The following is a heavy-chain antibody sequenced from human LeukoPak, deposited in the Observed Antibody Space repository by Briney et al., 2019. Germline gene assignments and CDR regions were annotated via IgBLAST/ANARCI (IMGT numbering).Heavy chain of an antibody. CDR2: IYYSGST. CDR3: ARVGYGDPDS. V-gene: IGHV4-59*01. Sequence: KPSETLSLTCTVSGGSISSYYRSWIRQPPGKGLEWIGYIYYSGSTNYNPSLRSRVTISVDTSKNQFSLKLSSVTAADTAVYYCARVGYGDPDSWGQGTLVTVSS. D-gene: IGHD4-17*01. J-gene: IGHJ5*01. CDR1: GGSISSYY.